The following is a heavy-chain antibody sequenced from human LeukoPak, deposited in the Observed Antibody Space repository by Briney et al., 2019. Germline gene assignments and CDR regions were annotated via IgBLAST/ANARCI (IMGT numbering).Heavy chain of an antibody. CDR2: ISHSGST. CDR3: ARGPVGGTTYNDGDAFDI. Sequence: SETLSLTCVVYGGSFSGYYWSWIRQSPGKGLEWVGEISHSGSTNYDPSLKSRVTISVDTSKNQFSLKLSSVTAADTAVYYCARGPVGGTTYNDGDAFDIWGQGTMVTVSS. D-gene: IGHD1-7*01. CDR1: GGSFSGYY. J-gene: IGHJ3*02. V-gene: IGHV4-34*01.